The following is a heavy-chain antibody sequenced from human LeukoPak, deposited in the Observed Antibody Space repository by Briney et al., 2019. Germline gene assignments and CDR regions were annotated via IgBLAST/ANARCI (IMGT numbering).Heavy chain of an antibody. CDR2: IKHSGST. CDR3: ARQLPTAAADTRGYFDY. V-gene: IGHV4-34*01. D-gene: IGHD6-25*01. Sequence: PSDTLSLTCAVYGGSFSGYYWSWIRQPPAKGLEGIGEIKHSGSTNYNPSLKSRVTISVDTSKNQFSLKLTSVTAADAAVYFCARQLPTAAADTRGYFDYWGQGAVVTVSS. J-gene: IGHJ4*02. CDR1: GGSFSGYY.